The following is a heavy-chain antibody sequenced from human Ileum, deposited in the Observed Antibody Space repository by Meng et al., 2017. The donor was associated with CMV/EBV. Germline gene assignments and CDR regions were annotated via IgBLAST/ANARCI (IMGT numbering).Heavy chain of an antibody. CDR2: ISFDGNQK. CDR3: ARDRGITGTTWFFDHFDY. D-gene: IGHD1-7*01. J-gene: IGHJ4*02. Sequence: GGSLRLSCAASGFTFSSFAMQWVRQAPGKGLQWVGVISFDGNQKYYADSVKGRFTISRDQSKSTLYLQMNSLRPEDTAVYYCARDRGITGTTWFFDHFDYWSQGTLVTVSS. V-gene: IGHV3-30-3*01. CDR1: GFTFSSFA.